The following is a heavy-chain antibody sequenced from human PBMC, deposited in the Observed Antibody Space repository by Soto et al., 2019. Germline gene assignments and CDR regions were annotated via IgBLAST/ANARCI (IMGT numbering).Heavy chain of an antibody. D-gene: IGHD2-2*01. V-gene: IGHV1-3*01. CDR1: GYTFTSYG. CDR2: INAGNGNT. J-gene: IGHJ4*02. Sequence: QVQLVQSGAEVKKPGASVKVSCKASGYTFTSYGMHWVRQAPGQRLEWMGWINAGNGNTKYSQKFQGRVTSTRDTSERTAYMELSSLRYEDTAVYYCARSPDCSSTSCYARPLTYWGQGTLVTVSS. CDR3: ARSPDCSSTSCYARPLTY.